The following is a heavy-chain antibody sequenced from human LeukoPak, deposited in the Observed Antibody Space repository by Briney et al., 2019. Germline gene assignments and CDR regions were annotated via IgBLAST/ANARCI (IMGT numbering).Heavy chain of an antibody. CDR2: IYYSGST. CDR3: ARGGRYYDFEADFDY. V-gene: IGHV4-39*07. J-gene: IGHJ4*02. D-gene: IGHD3-3*01. Sequence: PSETLSLTCTVSGGSISSSSYYWGWIRQPPGKGLEWIGSIYYSGSTYYNPSLKSRVTISVDTFKNQFSLKLSSVTAADTAVYYCARGGRYYDFEADFDYWGQGTLVTVSS. CDR1: GGSISSSSYY.